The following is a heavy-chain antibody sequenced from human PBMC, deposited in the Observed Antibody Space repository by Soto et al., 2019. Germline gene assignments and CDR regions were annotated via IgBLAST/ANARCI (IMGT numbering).Heavy chain of an antibody. CDR3: ARDSKLLTYYYVSGSYQKYVVDD. D-gene: IGHD3-10*01. Sequence: QVQLVQSGAEVKKPGASVKVSCKASGYTFTSYYMHWVRQAPGQGLEWMGMINPSGGSTTYAQKFQGRVTMTSDTSTRTVYMDLSSLRSEDTAVYYCARDSKLLTYYYVSGSYQKYVVDDWGQGTTVTVSS. J-gene: IGHJ6*02. V-gene: IGHV1-46*01. CDR2: INPSGGST. CDR1: GYTFTSYY.